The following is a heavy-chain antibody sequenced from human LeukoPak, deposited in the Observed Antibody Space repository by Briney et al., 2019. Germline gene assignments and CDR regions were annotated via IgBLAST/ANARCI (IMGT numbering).Heavy chain of an antibody. CDR1: GFTFSSYA. D-gene: IGHD2-15*01. V-gene: IGHV3-23*01. J-gene: IGHJ5*01. CDR2: VSASGGST. Sequence: GGSLRLSCAASGFTFSSYAMSWVRQAPGKGLEWVSAVSASGGSTYYADSVKGRFTISRDNSKNTLYLQMNSLRAEDTAVYYCAKARPLDIVVVVTAYDSWGQGTLVTVSS. CDR3: AKARPLDIVVVVTAYDS.